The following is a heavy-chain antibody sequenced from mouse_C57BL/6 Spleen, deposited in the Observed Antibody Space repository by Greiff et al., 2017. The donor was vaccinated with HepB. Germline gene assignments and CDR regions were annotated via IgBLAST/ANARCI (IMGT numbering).Heavy chain of an antibody. CDR1: GYTFTSYW. V-gene: IGHV1-55*01. Sequence: QVQLQQPGAELVKPGASVKMSCKASGYTFTSYWITWVKQRPGQGLEWIGDIYPGSGSTNYNEKFKSKATLTVDTSSSTAYMQLSSLTSEDSAVYYCARSEGLYSNYEDYYAMDYWGQGTSVTVSS. CDR3: ARSEGLYSNYEDYYAMDY. CDR2: IYPGSGST. D-gene: IGHD2-5*01. J-gene: IGHJ4*01.